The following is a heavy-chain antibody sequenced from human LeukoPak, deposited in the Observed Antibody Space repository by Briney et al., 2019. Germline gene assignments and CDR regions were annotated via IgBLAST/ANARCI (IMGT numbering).Heavy chain of an antibody. V-gene: IGHV3-74*01. CDR1: GLTFSRYW. D-gene: IGHD3-22*01. Sequence: PGGSLRLSCEASGLTFSRYWMHWVRQAPGKGLVWVSRIKSDGKTNYADSVKGRFTISRDNAKNTVSLQMNSLRADDTGVYYCARAPSEVGGYYPEYFRHWGQGTLVTVSS. CDR2: IKSDGKT. J-gene: IGHJ1*01. CDR3: ARAPSEVGGYYPEYFRH.